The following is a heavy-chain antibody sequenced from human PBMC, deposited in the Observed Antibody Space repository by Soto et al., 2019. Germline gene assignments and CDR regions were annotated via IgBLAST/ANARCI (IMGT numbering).Heavy chain of an antibody. CDR2: XYXTXXX. Sequence: SETLSLTCNVSGGSINNYYWTWIRQPPGKRLEXIXXXYXTXXXTXXXXLRSRVTFSVDTSKNQFSLSLTSVTAADTAVYFCAKVVSGGHLDYWGQGTLVTVSS. V-gene: IGHV4-59*01. J-gene: IGHJ4*02. D-gene: IGHD6-25*01. CDR1: GGSINNYY. CDR3: AKVVSGGHLDY.